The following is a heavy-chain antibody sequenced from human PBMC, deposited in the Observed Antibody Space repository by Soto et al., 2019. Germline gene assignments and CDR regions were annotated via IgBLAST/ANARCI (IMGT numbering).Heavy chain of an antibody. J-gene: IGHJ4*02. Sequence: EVQLVESGGGLVQPGGSLRLSCAASGFTFSSYWMSWVRQAPGKGLEWLANIKVDGSEKYYVDSVKGRFTISRDNAKNSLYLQMISLRVEDTAVYYCARDIVATIWGFDYWGLGALVIVSS. D-gene: IGHD5-12*01. CDR1: GFTFSSYW. CDR2: IKVDGSEK. V-gene: IGHV3-7*01. CDR3: ARDIVATIWGFDY.